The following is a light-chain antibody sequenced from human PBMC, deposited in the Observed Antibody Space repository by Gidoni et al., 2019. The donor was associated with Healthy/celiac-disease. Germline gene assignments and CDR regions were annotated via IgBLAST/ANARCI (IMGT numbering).Light chain of an antibody. CDR3: QQRSNWTPYT. CDR1: QSVSSY. Sequence: EIVLTQSPATLSLSPGERATLSCRASQSVSSYLAWYQQKPGQAPRLLIYDASNRATGIPARFSGSGSGTEVTLTISSREPEDFAVYYCQQRSNWTPYTLGQGTKLEIK. CDR2: DAS. J-gene: IGKJ2*01. V-gene: IGKV3-11*01.